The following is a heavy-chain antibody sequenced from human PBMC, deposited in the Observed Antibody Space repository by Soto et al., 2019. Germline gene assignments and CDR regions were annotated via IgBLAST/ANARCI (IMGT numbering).Heavy chain of an antibody. V-gene: IGHV3-30*04. CDR3: ARNCSGGSCYLPFDY. Sequence: QVQLVESGGGVVQPGRSLRLSCAASGFTFSSYAMHWVRQAPGKGLEWVAVISYDGSKKYYADSVKGRFTISRDNSKNTLYLQMNSLRAEDTAVYYCARNCSGGSCYLPFDYWGQGTLVTVSS. CDR2: ISYDGSKK. J-gene: IGHJ4*02. D-gene: IGHD2-15*01. CDR1: GFTFSSYA.